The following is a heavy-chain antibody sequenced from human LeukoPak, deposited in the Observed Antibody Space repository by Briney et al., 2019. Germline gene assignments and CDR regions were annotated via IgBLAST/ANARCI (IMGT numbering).Heavy chain of an antibody. CDR1: GFTFSSYN. CDR3: AKDDAWLRFGE. Sequence: GGSLRLSCAASGFTFSSYNMNWVRQAPGKGLEWVSYISDSSTTIYYADSVKGRFTISRDNSKNMLYLEVISLTADDTAVYYCAKDDAWLRFGEWSQGTLVTVSS. J-gene: IGHJ4*02. D-gene: IGHD3-10*01. CDR2: ISDSSTTI. V-gene: IGHV3-48*01.